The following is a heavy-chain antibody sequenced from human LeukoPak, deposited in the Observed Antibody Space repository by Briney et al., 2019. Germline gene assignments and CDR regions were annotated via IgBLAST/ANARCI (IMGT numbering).Heavy chain of an antibody. J-gene: IGHJ4*02. V-gene: IGHV3-74*03. Sequence: QPGGSLRLSCAASGFAFSRYWMHWVRQTPGKGLVWVSRINSDGSSSTHADSVKGRLTISRDNAKNMLYLQLNSLRAEDTAVYYCARESAIVRVPFDNWGQGTLVTVSP. CDR2: INSDGSSS. D-gene: IGHD1-26*01. CDR1: GFAFSRYW. CDR3: ARESAIVRVPFDN.